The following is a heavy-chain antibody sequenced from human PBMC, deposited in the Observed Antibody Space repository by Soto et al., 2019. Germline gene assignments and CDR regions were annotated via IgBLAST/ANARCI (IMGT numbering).Heavy chain of an antibody. CDR3: ARSNIAAAGDDY. Sequence: ASVKVSCKASGYTFTSYAMHWVRQAPGQRLEWMGWINAGNGNTKYSQKFQGRVTITRDTSASTAYMELSSLRSEDTAVYYCARSNIAAAGDDYWGQGTLVTVSS. CDR1: GYTFTSYA. V-gene: IGHV1-3*01. J-gene: IGHJ4*02. CDR2: INAGNGNT. D-gene: IGHD6-13*01.